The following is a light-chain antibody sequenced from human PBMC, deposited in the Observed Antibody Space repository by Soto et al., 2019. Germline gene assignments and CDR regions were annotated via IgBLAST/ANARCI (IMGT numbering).Light chain of an antibody. CDR2: DAS. V-gene: IGKV1-33*01. CDR1: QDIKNY. Sequence: DIQMTQSPSSLSASVGDRVTITCQASQDIKNYLNWYQQKPGKAPNLLLYDASNLKTGVPSRFSGSGSETHFTFTISSLQPEDIATYYCQHYDHLPPLSFGGGTKVEIK. J-gene: IGKJ4*01. CDR3: QHYDHLPPLS.